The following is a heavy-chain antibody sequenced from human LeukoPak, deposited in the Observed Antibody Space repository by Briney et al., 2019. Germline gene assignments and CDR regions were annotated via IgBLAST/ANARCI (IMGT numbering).Heavy chain of an antibody. V-gene: IGHV4-30-4*07. J-gene: IGHJ4*02. Sequence: SETLSLTCAVSGASISSGGYSWSWNRQPPGKGLEWIGYIYYSGGTYYNPSLKSRVTISVDTSKNQFSLKLSSVTAADTAVYYCASSGWYEGGIDWGQGTLVTVSS. CDR2: IYYSGGT. CDR1: GASISSGGYS. CDR3: ASSGWYEGGID. D-gene: IGHD6-19*01.